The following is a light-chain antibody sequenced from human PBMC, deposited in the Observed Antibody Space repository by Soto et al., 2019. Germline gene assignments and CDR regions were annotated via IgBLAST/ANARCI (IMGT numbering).Light chain of an antibody. CDR3: SSYTSSSTLV. CDR2: EVS. V-gene: IGLV2-14*01. J-gene: IGLJ2*01. CDR1: SSDVGGYNY. Sequence: QPASVSGSPGQSITISCTGTSSDVGGYNYVSWYQQHPGKAPKLMIYEVSNRPSGVSNRFSGSKSGNTASLTISGLQAEDEADYYCSSYTSSSTLVFGGGTKLTVL.